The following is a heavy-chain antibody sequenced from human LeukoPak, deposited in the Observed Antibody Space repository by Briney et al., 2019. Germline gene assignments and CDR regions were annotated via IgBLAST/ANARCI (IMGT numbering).Heavy chain of an antibody. CDR3: VRSLDY. V-gene: IGHV3-23*01. Sequence: GGSLRLSCAASGFPFSSYAMNWVRQAPGKGLEWVSVIAGSDGFTQYADSVKGRFTVSRDNSKNTVYLQMNRLRVEDTALYYCVRSLDYWGQGTLVTVSS. CDR1: GFPFSSYA. CDR2: IAGSDGFT. J-gene: IGHJ4*02.